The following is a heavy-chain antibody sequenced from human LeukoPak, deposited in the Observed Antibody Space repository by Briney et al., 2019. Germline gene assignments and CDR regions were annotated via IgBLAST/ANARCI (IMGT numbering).Heavy chain of an antibody. Sequence: GGSLRLSCAASGFAFSFYAMSWLRQPPGKGLEWVSTINANSGTTSYAASVRGRFTISRDNSKNTLYLQVNGLRGDDTAVYYCARSAVTGPGWIDPWGQGTLVTVSS. V-gene: IGHV3-23*01. D-gene: IGHD6-19*01. CDR2: INANSGTT. CDR3: ARSAVTGPGWIDP. J-gene: IGHJ5*02. CDR1: GFAFSFYA.